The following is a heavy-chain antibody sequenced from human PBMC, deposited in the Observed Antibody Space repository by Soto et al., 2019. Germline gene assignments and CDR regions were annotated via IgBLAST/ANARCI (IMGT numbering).Heavy chain of an antibody. CDR2: ISSYNGNGNK. D-gene: IGHD2-15*01. V-gene: IGHV1-18*01. Sequence: QVQLVQSGAEVKKPGASVKVSCKASGYMFTTYGISWVRQAPGQGLEWMGWISSYNGNGNKNYAQKLQGRVTMTTETSKSTTYMELSSLRSDDTAVYYCARGPPTYCSGATCYSHYFDYWGQGTLVTVSS. J-gene: IGHJ4*02. CDR3: ARGPPTYCSGATCYSHYFDY. CDR1: GYMFTTYG.